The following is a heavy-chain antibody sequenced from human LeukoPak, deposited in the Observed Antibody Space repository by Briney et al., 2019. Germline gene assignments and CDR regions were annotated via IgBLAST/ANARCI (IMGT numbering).Heavy chain of an antibody. J-gene: IGHJ3*02. CDR3: ARQSCSSTSCPHRNVFDI. D-gene: IGHD2-2*01. CDR1: GGSIIGYY. CDR2: IYTSGST. Sequence: SETLSLTCTVSGGSIIGYYWTWIRQPPGKGLEWIGYIYTSGSTNYNPSLKSRVTISVDVSKNQFSLQLSSVTAADTAVYYCARQSCSSTSCPHRNVFDIWGQGTMVTVSP. V-gene: IGHV4-4*09.